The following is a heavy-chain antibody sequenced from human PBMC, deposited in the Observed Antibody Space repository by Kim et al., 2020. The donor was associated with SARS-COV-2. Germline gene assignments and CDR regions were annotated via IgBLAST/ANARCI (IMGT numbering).Heavy chain of an antibody. CDR2: IRSKANSYAT. CDR3: TRVPPYSNSWWDAFDI. J-gene: IGHJ3*02. D-gene: IGHD6-13*01. V-gene: IGHV3-73*01. Sequence: GGSLRLSCAASGFTFSDSAMYWVRQASGKGLEWVGRIRSKANSYATAYAASVKGRFTISRDASKNTAYLQMNSLKAEDTAIYYCTRVPPYSNSWWDAFDIWGQGTMVTVSS. CDR1: GFTFSDSA.